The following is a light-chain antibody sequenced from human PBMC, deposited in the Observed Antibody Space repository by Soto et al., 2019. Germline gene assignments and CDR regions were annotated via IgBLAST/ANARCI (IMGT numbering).Light chain of an antibody. J-gene: IGLJ1*01. CDR1: SNDIGAYKY. V-gene: IGLV2-14*01. Sequence: QSALTQPASVSGSPGQSITISCTGSSNDIGAYKYVSWYQQYPGKAPKLIIFEVSNRPSGVSNRFSGSKSGNTASLTIAGLQAEDEADHHGSSYTTGSTLYVFGGGTKLTVL. CDR2: EVS. CDR3: SSYTTGSTLYV.